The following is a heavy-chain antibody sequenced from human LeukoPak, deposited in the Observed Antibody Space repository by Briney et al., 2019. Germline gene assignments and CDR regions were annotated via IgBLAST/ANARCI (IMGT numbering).Heavy chain of an antibody. V-gene: IGHV3-23*01. CDR2: IRGGGAP. Sequence: GGSLRLSCAASGFTFSSHTMNWVRQAPGKGLQWISSIRGGGAPVYADSVKGRFTISRDDFKSTVFLQMDSLRPEDTAVYYCARCTIGDGSGWCTWFAPWGQGTLVTVSS. J-gene: IGHJ5*02. D-gene: IGHD6-19*01. CDR3: ARCTIGDGSGWCTWFAP. CDR1: GFTFSSHT.